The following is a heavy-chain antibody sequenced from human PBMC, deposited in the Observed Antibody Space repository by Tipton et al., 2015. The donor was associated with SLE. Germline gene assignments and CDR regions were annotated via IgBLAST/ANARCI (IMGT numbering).Heavy chain of an antibody. CDR3: ARGGVVPAWYFDL. Sequence: TLSLTCTVSGGSISSYYWSWIRQPPGKGLEWIGYIYTSGSTNYNPSLKSRVTISVDTSKNQFSLKLSSVTAADTAVYYCARGGVVPAWYFDLWGRGTLVTVSS. CDR2: IYTSGST. D-gene: IGHD2-2*01. CDR1: GGSISSYY. J-gene: IGHJ2*01. V-gene: IGHV4-4*09.